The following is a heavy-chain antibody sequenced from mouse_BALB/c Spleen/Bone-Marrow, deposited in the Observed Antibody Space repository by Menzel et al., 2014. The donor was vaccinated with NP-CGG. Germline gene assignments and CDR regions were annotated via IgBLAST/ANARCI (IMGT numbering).Heavy chain of an antibody. J-gene: IGHJ2*01. Sequence: VQVVESGAELARPGASVKLSCKASGYIFTSYWMQWVKQRPGQGLDWIGAIFPGDGDARYTQKFKGKATLTADKPSGTAFMQLSSLASEDSAVYYCAREGGYWGQGATLRVSS. CDR1: GYIFTSYW. V-gene: IGHV1-87*01. CDR2: IFPGDGDA. CDR3: AREGGY.